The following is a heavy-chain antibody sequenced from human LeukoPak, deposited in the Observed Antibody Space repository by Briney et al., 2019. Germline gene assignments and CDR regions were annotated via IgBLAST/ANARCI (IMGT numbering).Heavy chain of an antibody. V-gene: IGHV3-9*01. D-gene: IGHD6-13*01. CDR2: ISWNRGNI. Sequence: GRSLTLSCAASRFTFDDYAMHWVRQAPGKCLEWVSGISWNRGNIVYADSVKGRFTISRDNAKNSLYLQMNSLRAEDTALYYCAKDAYSSNWYYFDYWGQGTLVTVSS. J-gene: IGHJ4*02. CDR3: AKDAYSSNWYYFDY. CDR1: RFTFDDYA.